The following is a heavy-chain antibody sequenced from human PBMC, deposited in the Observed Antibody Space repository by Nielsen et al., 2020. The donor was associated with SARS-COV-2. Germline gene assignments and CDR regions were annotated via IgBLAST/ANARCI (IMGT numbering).Heavy chain of an antibody. CDR2: IIPIFGTA. J-gene: IGHJ6*02. CDR1: GGTFSSYA. Sequence: SVKVSCKASGGTFSSYAISWVRQAPGQGLEWMGGIIPIFGTANYAQKFQGRVTITADKSTSTAYMELSSLRSEDTAVYYCARIYDSSGYSYYYYGMDVWGQGTTVTVPS. V-gene: IGHV1-69*06. CDR3: ARIYDSSGYSYYYYGMDV. D-gene: IGHD3-22*01.